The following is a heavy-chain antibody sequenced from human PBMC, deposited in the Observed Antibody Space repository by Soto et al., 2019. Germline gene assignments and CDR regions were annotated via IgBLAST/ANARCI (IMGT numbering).Heavy chain of an antibody. Sequence: GGSLRLSCAASGFTFSSYGMHWVRQAPGKGLEWVAVIWYDGSNKYYADSVKGRFTISRDNSKNTLYLQMNSLRAEDTAVYYCAREGVPYYYMDVWGKGTTVTVSS. CDR2: IWYDGSNK. CDR3: AREGVPYYYMDV. V-gene: IGHV3-33*01. J-gene: IGHJ6*03. D-gene: IGHD1-1*01. CDR1: GFTFSSYG.